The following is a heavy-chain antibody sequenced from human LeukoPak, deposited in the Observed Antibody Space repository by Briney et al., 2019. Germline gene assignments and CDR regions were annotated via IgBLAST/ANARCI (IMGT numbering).Heavy chain of an antibody. D-gene: IGHD3-22*01. V-gene: IGHV3-23*01. CDR2: ISGSGGST. J-gene: IGHJ4*02. Sequence: GGSLRLSCAASGFTFSSYAMSWVREAPGKGLEWVSAISGSGGSTYYADSVKGRFTISRDNSKNTLYLQMNSLRAEDTAVYYCAKSSGYYIANLYYFDYWGQGTLVTVSS. CDR1: GFTFSSYA. CDR3: AKSSGYYIANLYYFDY.